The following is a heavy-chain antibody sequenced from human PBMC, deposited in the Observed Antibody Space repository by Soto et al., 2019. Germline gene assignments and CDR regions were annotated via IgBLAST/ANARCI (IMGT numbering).Heavy chain of an antibody. CDR1: GYSFTSCW. J-gene: IGHJ4*02. CDR3: ARQPSLSNYIDY. CDR2: RYPGDSEA. V-gene: IGHV5-51*01. Sequence: PWESLDISCKGSGYSFTSCWLPWGRHMLGKGQECGGVRYPGDSEARYSPSFQGRVTISADTSISTASLKWSTLTASDTAMYYCARQPSLSNYIDYWGQGTMVTVSS. D-gene: IGHD3-16*02.